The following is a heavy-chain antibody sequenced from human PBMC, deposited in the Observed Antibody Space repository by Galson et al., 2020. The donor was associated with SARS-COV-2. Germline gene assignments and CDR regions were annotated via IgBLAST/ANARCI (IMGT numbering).Heavy chain of an antibody. CDR1: GFNFSSYD. CDR3: ARGAVTSPNYYYYYYMDV. J-gene: IGHJ6*03. V-gene: IGHV3-13*01. D-gene: IGHD2-2*01. CDR2: IGPAGDT. Sequence: GGSLRLSCAASGFNFSSYDMHWVRQATGKGLEWVSAIGPAGDTYYPGSVKGRFTISRENAKNSLYLQMNSLRAGDTAVYYCARGAVTSPNYYYYYYMDVWGKGTTVTVSS.